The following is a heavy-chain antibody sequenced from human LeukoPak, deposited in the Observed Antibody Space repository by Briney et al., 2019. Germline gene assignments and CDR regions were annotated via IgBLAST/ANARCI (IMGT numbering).Heavy chain of an antibody. Sequence: SETLSLTCAVSGGSIGSGGYSWSWIRQPPGKGLEWIGYIYHSGSTYYNPSLKSRVTISVDRSRNQFSLKLSPVTAADTAVYYCARATRYDFWSGSNWFDPWGQGTLVTVSS. V-gene: IGHV4-30-2*01. J-gene: IGHJ5*02. CDR1: GGSIGSGGYS. CDR3: ARATRYDFWSGSNWFDP. D-gene: IGHD3-3*01. CDR2: IYHSGST.